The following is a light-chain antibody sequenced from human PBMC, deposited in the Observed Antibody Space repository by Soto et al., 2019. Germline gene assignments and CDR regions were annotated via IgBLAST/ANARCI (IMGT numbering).Light chain of an antibody. J-gene: IGLJ2*01. CDR2: EVS. CDR3: CSYAGSSTLVV. Sequence: QSVLTQPASVSGSPGQSITISCTGTSSDVGSYNLVSWYQQHPGKAPKLMIYEVSKRPSGVSNRFSGSKSGNTASLTISGLQAEDEADYYCCSYAGSSTLVVFGGGTKVPVL. CDR1: SSDVGSYNL. V-gene: IGLV2-23*02.